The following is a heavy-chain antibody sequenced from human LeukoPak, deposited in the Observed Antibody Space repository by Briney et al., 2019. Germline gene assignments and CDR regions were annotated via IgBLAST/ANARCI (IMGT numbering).Heavy chain of an antibody. CDR1: GGSFSGYY. J-gene: IGHJ4*02. V-gene: IGHV4-34*01. Sequence: SETLSLTCAVYGGSFSGYYWSWIRQPPGKGLEWIGEINHSGSTNYNPSLKSRVTISVDTSKNQFSLKLSSVTAADTAVYYCARVTYYYDSSGRAYYFDYWGQGTLATVSS. CDR3: ARVTYYYDSSGRAYYFDY. D-gene: IGHD3-22*01. CDR2: INHSGST.